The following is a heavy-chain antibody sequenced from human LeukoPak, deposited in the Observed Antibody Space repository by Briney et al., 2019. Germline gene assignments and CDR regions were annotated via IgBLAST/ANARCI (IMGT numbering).Heavy chain of an antibody. J-gene: IGHJ4*02. Sequence: GGSLRLSCAASGFTFDDYGMSWVRQAPGKGLEWVSGISWNGGSTNYADSVKGRFTISRDNAKNSLYLQMNSLRAEDTALYYCARGLSIAVAGTVDYWGQGTLVTVSS. CDR1: GFTFDDYG. CDR2: ISWNGGST. D-gene: IGHD6-19*01. V-gene: IGHV3-20*04. CDR3: ARGLSIAVAGTVDY.